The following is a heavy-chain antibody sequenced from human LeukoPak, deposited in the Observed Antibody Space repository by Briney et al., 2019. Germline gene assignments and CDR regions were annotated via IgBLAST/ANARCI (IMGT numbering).Heavy chain of an antibody. V-gene: IGHV1-2*02. J-gene: IGHJ4*02. CDR1: GYTFIGHY. CDR3: ARAFNGYYFDF. Sequence: ASVKVSCKASGYTFIGHYIHWVRQAPGQGLEWMGWINPSSGGANYAQKSQGRVTMTRGTSTSTAFMELSSLRSDGTAVYYCARAFNGYYFDFWGQGTQVTVSS. CDR2: INPSSGGA.